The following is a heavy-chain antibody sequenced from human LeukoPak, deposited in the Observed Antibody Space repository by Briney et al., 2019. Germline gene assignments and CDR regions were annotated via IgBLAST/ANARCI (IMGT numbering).Heavy chain of an antibody. Sequence: SVKVSCKASGYTFTGYYMHWVRQAPGQGLEWMGGIIPIFGTANYAQKFQGRVTITADESTSTAYMELSSLRSEDTAVYYCARDLGIAAAGTSENWFDPWGQGTLVTVSS. J-gene: IGHJ5*02. CDR1: GYTFTGYY. D-gene: IGHD6-13*01. CDR3: ARDLGIAAAGTSENWFDP. V-gene: IGHV1-69*13. CDR2: IIPIFGTA.